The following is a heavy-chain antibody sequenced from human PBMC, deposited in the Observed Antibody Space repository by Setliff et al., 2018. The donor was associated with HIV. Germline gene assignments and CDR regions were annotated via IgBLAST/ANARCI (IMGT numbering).Heavy chain of an antibody. V-gene: IGHV3-23*01. CDR2: INGRGDDT. CDR3: AKEWSITAVIVVPSWDY. J-gene: IGHJ4*02. CDR1: GFTFRNYA. Sequence: GGSLRLPCAASGFTFRNYAMSWVRQAPGKGLEWVSTINGRGDDTYYADSVKGRFTISRDNSKNTVSLQMSSLRADDTAVYYCAKEWSITAVIVVPSWDYWGQGTLVTVSS. D-gene: IGHD3-22*01.